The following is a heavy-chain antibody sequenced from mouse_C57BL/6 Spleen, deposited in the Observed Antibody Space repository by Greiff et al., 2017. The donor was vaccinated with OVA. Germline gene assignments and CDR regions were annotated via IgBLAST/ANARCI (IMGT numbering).Heavy chain of an antibody. CDR2: ISNGGGST. V-gene: IGHV5-12*01. Sequence: EVKLMESGGGLVKPGGSLKLSCEASGFPFSAYYLYWVRQTPEKRLGWVAYISNGGGSTYYPDTVKGPFHISRDNAKNTLYLQMSRLKSEDTAMYYCAIRGKCYAKDYWGQGTSVTVSA. CDR3: AIRGKCYAKDY. J-gene: IGHJ4*01. CDR1: GFPFSAYY. D-gene: IGHD1-3*01.